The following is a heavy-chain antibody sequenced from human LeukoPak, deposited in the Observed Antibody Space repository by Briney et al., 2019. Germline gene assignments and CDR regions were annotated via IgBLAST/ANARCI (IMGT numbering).Heavy chain of an antibody. J-gene: IGHJ5*02. CDR3: ARGVRSWWFDP. V-gene: IGHV4-59*01. CDR2: IYYSGST. Sequence: SETLSLTCTVSGGSISSYYWSWSRQPPGKGLEWIGYIYYSGSTNYNPSLKSRVTISVDTSKNQFSLKLSPVTAADTAVYYCARGVRSWWFDPWGQGTLVTVSS. CDR1: GGSISSYY.